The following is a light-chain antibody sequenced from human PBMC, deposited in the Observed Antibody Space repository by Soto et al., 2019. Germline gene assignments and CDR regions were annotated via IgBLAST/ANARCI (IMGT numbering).Light chain of an antibody. CDR2: GAS. J-gene: IGKJ1*01. Sequence: EIVMTQSPSTLSVSPGGRSTLWCMASQSISDTLAWYQQKPGQAPRLLIHGASTRAPGFPARFSGSGSGTDFTLTISSLQSEDFAVYYCQQYNNWPWTFGQGTKVDI. V-gene: IGKV3-15*01. CDR1: QSISDT. CDR3: QQYNNWPWT.